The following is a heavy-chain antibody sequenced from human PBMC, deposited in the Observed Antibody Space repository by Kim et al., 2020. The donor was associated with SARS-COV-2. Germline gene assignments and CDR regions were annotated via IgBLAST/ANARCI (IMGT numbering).Heavy chain of an antibody. J-gene: IGHJ5*02. CDR1: GAAISNDN. V-gene: IGHV4-59*13. CDR2: SYKSGST. D-gene: IGHD2-8*01. Sequence: SETLSLTCSVSGAAISNDNWSWVRKPLGKGLEWIWCSYKSGSTNYNHSLKSRSSISVYTAKNQFSLRLTSVTITDTAVYYCVRGADGCDPCGQGTLVTDS. CDR3: VRGADGCDP.